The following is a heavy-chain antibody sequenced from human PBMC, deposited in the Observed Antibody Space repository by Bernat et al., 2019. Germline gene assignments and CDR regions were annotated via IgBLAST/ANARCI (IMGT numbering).Heavy chain of an antibody. V-gene: IGHV3-48*03. CDR1: GFTFSSYE. D-gene: IGHD6-19*01. Sequence: EVQLVESGGGLVQPGGSLRLSCAASGFTFSSYEMNWVRQAPGKGLEWVSYISSSGSTIYYADSVKGRFTISRDNAKNSLYLQMNSLRAEDTAVYYCARGLFIPRIAVGTFDYWGQGTLVTVSS. CDR3: ARGLFIPRIAVGTFDY. J-gene: IGHJ4*02. CDR2: ISSSGSTI.